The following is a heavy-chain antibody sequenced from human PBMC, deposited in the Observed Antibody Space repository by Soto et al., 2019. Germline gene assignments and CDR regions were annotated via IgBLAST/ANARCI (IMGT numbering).Heavy chain of an antibody. J-gene: IGHJ4*02. CDR1: GGTFSSYT. CDR2: IIPILGIA. CDR3: ARDDSFTYYYGSGSYSG. D-gene: IGHD3-10*01. Sequence: QVQLVQSGAEVKKPGSSVKVSCKASGGTFSSYTISWVRQAPGQGLEWMGRIIPILGIANYAQKFQGRVTITADKSTSTAYMELSSLRSEDTAVYYCARDDSFTYYYGSGSYSGWGQGTLVTVSS. V-gene: IGHV1-69*08.